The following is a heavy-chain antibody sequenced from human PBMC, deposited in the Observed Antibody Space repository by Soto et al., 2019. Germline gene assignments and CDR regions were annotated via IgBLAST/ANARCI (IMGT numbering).Heavy chain of an antibody. V-gene: IGHV1-18*01. CDR1: GYTFTSYG. J-gene: IGHJ3*02. Sequence: QVQLVQSGAEVKKPGASVKVSCKASGYTFTSYGISWVRQAPGQGLEWMGWISAYNGNTNYAQKLQGRVTMTTDTSTSTDYMELRSLRSDDTAVYYCARDSLQQQLVPDAFDIWGQGTMVTVSS. CDR2: ISAYNGNT. CDR3: ARDSLQQQLVPDAFDI. D-gene: IGHD6-13*01.